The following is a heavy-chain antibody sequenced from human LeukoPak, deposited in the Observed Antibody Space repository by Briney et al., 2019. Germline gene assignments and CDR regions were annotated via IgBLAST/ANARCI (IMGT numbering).Heavy chain of an antibody. CDR3: AKSYSSGWFGVPYLDP. V-gene: IGHV3-74*01. Sequence: GGSLRLSCAASGFTFSSYWMHWVRQAPGKGLVWVSRINSDGSSTSYADSVKGRFTISRDNAKNTLYLQMNSLRAEDTAVYYCAKSYSSGWFGVPYLDPWGQGTLVTVSS. D-gene: IGHD6-19*01. CDR2: INSDGSST. J-gene: IGHJ5*02. CDR1: GFTFSSYW.